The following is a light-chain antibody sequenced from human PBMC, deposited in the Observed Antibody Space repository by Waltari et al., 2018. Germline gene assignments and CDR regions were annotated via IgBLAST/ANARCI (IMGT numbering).Light chain of an antibody. CDR2: DAS. CDR3: QQRSNWPSLS. CDR1: QSVSSF. V-gene: IGKV3-11*01. Sequence: EIVLTQSPATLSLSPGERATLSCRASQSVSSFLAWFQQKPGQALRLLIFDASKRATDIPARFSATVSGTDFTLTSSSLEPEDFAGYYCQQRSNWPSLSFGGGTKVEIK. J-gene: IGKJ4*01.